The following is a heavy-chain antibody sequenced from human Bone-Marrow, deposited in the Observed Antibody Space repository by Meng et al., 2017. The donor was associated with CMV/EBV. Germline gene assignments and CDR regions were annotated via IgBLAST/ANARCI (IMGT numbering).Heavy chain of an antibody. J-gene: IGHJ6*02. CDR2: FDPEDGET. Sequence: ASVKVSCKVSGYTLTELSMHWVRQAPGKGLEWMGGFDPEDGETIYAQKFQGRVTMTEDTSTDTAYMELSSLRSEDTAVYYCASSIMITFGGVYYYYGMDVWGQGTTVTVSS. V-gene: IGHV1-24*01. CDR3: ASSIMITFGGVYYYYGMDV. CDR1: GYTLTELS. D-gene: IGHD3-16*01.